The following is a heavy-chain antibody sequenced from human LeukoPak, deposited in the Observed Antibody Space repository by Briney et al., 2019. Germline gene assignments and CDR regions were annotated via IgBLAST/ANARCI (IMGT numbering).Heavy chain of an antibody. CDR1: GFTFSSYA. CDR3: ARLSGPGSGWTTLDY. J-gene: IGHJ4*02. V-gene: IGHV3-23*01. D-gene: IGHD6-19*01. CDR2: ISGSGGST. Sequence: GGSLRLSCAVSGFTFSSYAMSWVRQAPGKGLEWVSVISGSGGSTYYADSVKGRFTISRDTAKNSLYLQMNSLRAEDTALYYCARLSGPGSGWTTLDYWGQGTLVTVSS.